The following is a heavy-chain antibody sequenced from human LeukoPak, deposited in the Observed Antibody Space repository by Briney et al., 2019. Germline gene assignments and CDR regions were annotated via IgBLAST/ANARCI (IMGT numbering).Heavy chain of an antibody. J-gene: IGHJ4*02. CDR3: SREVAYCGDDCYSAEFDY. CDR2: TYYRSKWHY. Sequence: SQTLSLTCAISGDSVSSPSAAWNWLRQSPSGGLEWLGRTYYRSKWHYDYRRSVRSRISINPETSKNQFSLHLNSVTPEDTAVYYCSREVAYCGDDCYSAEFDYWGQGILVTVSS. V-gene: IGHV6-1*01. D-gene: IGHD2-21*02. CDR1: GDSVSSPSAA.